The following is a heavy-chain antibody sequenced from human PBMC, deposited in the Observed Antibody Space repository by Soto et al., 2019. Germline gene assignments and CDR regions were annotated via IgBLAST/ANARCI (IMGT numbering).Heavy chain of an antibody. J-gene: IGHJ4*02. CDR2: FIPVYRTL. Sequence: VKVSCKASGGSFGKSAINWVRQTPGQGLEWLGGFIPVYRTLNYAQKFQGRVTITADESTGTAYMTLSSLASDDTAVYYCATGVIWIGYFTVDSWGQGTRVTVSS. D-gene: IGHD3-3*01. V-gene: IGHV1-69*01. CDR3: ATGVIWIGYFTVDS. CDR1: GGSFGKSA.